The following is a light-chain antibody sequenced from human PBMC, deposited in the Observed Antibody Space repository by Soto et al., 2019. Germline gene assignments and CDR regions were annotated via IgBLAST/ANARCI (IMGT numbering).Light chain of an antibody. Sequence: AIQRTQSPSSVSASVGDRVTVTCRASQDIRSDVGWYQQKPGQAPKVLMYAASRLHSGVPSRFSGSGSGTDFVLTISSLQPEDVATYYCLQNNNYPLTFGGGTKVDIK. CDR1: QDIRSD. CDR3: LQNNNYPLT. V-gene: IGKV1-6*01. CDR2: AAS. J-gene: IGKJ4*01.